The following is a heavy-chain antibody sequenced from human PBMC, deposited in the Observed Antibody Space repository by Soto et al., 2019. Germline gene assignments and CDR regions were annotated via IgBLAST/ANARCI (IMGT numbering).Heavy chain of an antibody. CDR2: ISYGGTA. D-gene: IGHD6-19*01. CDR1: GGSISSGGHY. V-gene: IGHV4-31*11. J-gene: IGHJ5*02. CDR3: AAAHMGVAVHNWFDP. Sequence: QVQLQESGPGLVKPSQTLSLTCAVSGGSISSGGHYWSWIRQHPGKGLGFIGYISYGGTAYYNPSLKSRLTLSIDKAENQFSLKLRSVTAADTAVYYCAAAHMGVAVHNWFDPWGHGMLVTVSS.